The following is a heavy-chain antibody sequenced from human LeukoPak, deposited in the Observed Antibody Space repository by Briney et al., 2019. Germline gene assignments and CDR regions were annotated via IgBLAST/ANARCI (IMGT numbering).Heavy chain of an antibody. CDR3: AHIRGGSTTVTYFQH. Sequence: SVKVSCKASGGTFSSYAISWVRQAPGQGLEWMGGIIPIFGTANYAQKFQGRVTITADESTSTAYMELSSLRSEDTAVYYCAHIRGGSTTVTYFQHWGQGTLVTVSS. J-gene: IGHJ1*01. CDR2: IIPIFGTA. D-gene: IGHD4-11*01. CDR1: GGTFSSYA. V-gene: IGHV1-69*13.